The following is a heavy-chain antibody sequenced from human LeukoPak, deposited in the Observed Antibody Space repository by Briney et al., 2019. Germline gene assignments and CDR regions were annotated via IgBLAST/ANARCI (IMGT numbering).Heavy chain of an antibody. J-gene: IGHJ4*02. CDR3: ARDTRGSGSYYGENY. CDR1: GGSISSSSYY. CDR2: IYYSGST. D-gene: IGHD3-10*01. Sequence: SETLSLTCTVSGGSISSSSYYWGWIRQPPGKGLEWIGSIYYSGSTYYNPSLKSRVTISVDTSKNQFSLKLSSVTAADTAVYYCARDTRGSGSYYGENYWGQGTLVTVSS. V-gene: IGHV4-39*07.